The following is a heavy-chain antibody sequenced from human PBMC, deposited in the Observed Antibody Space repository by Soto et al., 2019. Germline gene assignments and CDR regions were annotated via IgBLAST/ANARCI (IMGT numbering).Heavy chain of an antibody. CDR2: ISTGRSYT. CDR1: GFTFSDYS. Sequence: QVQLVDSGGGLVKPGGSLRLSCAASGFTFSDYSMNWIRQAPGKGLEWVSYISTGRSYTNYADSVRGRFTISRDNAKNSLYLQMNSLRAEDTAVYYCARGNRMIVALTNFYYYGVDVWGQGTTVTVSS. V-gene: IGHV3-11*05. J-gene: IGHJ6*02. CDR3: ARGNRMIVALTNFYYYGVDV. D-gene: IGHD3-22*01.